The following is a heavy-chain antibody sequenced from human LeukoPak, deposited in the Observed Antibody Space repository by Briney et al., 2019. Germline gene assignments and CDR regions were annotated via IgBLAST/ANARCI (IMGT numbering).Heavy chain of an antibody. CDR3: ARYGVSGWVIDN. CDR1: GASISSYY. CDR2: IYHTGAT. V-gene: IGHV4-59*08. D-gene: IGHD6-19*01. Sequence: SETLSLTRTVSGASISSYYWTWIRQSPGQGLEWIGYIYHTGATSYNPSLKSRVTMSIDTSKKQFSLKLTSVTAADTAVYLCARYGVSGWVIDNWGQGTLVTVSS. J-gene: IGHJ4*02.